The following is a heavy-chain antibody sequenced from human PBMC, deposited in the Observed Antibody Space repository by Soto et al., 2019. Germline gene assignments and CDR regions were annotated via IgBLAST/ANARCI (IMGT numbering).Heavy chain of an antibody. CDR3: ARGLVAAGTAMVWWLRDYYYGMDV. D-gene: IGHD6-13*01. V-gene: IGHV1-8*01. CDR1: GYTFTSYD. CDR2: MNPNSGNT. J-gene: IGHJ6*02. Sequence: ASVKVSCKASGYTFTSYDINWVRQATGQRLEWMGWMNPNSGNTGYAQKFQGRVTMTRNTSISTAYMELSSLRSEDTAVYYCARGLVAAGTAMVWWLRDYYYGMDVWGQGTTVTVSS.